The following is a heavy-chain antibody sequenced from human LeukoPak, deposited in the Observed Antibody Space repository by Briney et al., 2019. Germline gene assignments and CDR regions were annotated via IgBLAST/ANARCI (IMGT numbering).Heavy chain of an antibody. CDR2: IYTSGST. V-gene: IGHV4-61*02. Sequence: SQTLSLTCTVSGGSISSGSYHWSWIRQPAGKGLEWIGRIYTSGSTNYNPSLKSRVTISVDTSKNQFSLKLSSVTAADTAVYYCARAQIDVGATNDAFDIWGQGTMVTVSS. CDR1: GGSISSGSYH. CDR3: ARAQIDVGATNDAFDI. J-gene: IGHJ3*02. D-gene: IGHD1-26*01.